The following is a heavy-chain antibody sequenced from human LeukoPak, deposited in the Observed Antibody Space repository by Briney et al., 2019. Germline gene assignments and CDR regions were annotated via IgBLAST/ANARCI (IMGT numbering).Heavy chain of an antibody. J-gene: IGHJ6*03. CDR3: AREIFSRYENYYYMDV. CDR2: IYYSGST. CDR1: GGSISSSSYY. Sequence: SETLSLTCTVSGGSISSSSYYWGWIRQPPGKGLEWIGSIYYSGSTYYNPSLKSRVTISVDKSKNQFSLKLSSVTAADTAVYYCAREIFSRYENYYYMDVWGKGTTVTVSS. D-gene: IGHD5-12*01. V-gene: IGHV4-39*07.